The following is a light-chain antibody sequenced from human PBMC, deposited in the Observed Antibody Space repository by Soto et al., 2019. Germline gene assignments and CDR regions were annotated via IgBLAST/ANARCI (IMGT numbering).Light chain of an antibody. CDR1: QSVAKNY. Sequence: EIVLTQSPGTLSLSPGERASLSCRASQSVAKNYLAWYQQKPGQALRLPTSDASCRSTGIPDRFSGSGSGTDFTLTISRLEAEDFSVYFCQQYATSPLTFGGGTKLEIK. V-gene: IGKV3-20*01. J-gene: IGKJ4*01. CDR3: QQYATSPLT. CDR2: DAS.